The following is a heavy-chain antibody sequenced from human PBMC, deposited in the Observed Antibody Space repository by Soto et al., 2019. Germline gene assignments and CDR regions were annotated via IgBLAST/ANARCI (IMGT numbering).Heavy chain of an antibody. V-gene: IGHV3-73*01. CDR2: ITSTADTYAT. CDR3: TGSVSFAFDI. CDR1: GFSLRDSV. J-gene: IGHJ3*02. Sequence: EVQLVESGGGLVQPGGSLRLSCAASGFSLRDSVIHWVRQVSGKGLEWVGRITSTADTYATAYTASVKGRFTVSRNDSKNTAYLQMNSVKTEDTAVYYCTGSVSFAFDIWGQGTMVHVSS.